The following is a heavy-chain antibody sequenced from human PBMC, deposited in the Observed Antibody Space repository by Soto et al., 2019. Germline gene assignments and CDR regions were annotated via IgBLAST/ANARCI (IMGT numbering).Heavy chain of an antibody. CDR2: INSDGSST. V-gene: IGHV3-74*01. Sequence: EVQLVESGGGLVQPGGSLRLSCAASGFTFSSYWMHWVRQAPGKGLVWVSRINSDGSSTSYADSVKGRFTISRDNAKSTLYLQMNSLGAEDTAVYFCARVSPSYYGSGSYYSLDYWGQGTLVTVS. D-gene: IGHD3-10*01. J-gene: IGHJ4*02. CDR3: ARVSPSYYGSGSYYSLDY. CDR1: GFTFSSYW.